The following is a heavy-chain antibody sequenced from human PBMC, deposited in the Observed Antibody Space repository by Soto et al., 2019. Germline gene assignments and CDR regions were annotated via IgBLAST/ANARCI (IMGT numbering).Heavy chain of an antibody. CDR1: GGSISSYY. J-gene: IGHJ6*02. Sequence: PSETLSLTCTVSGGSISSYYWSWIRQPPGKGLEWIGYIYYSGSTNYNPSLKSRVTISVDTSKNQFSLKLSSVTAADTAVYYCARVVRVPAAIPYHYYYYYGMDVWGQGTTVTVSS. CDR3: ARVVRVPAAIPYHYYYYYGMDV. D-gene: IGHD2-2*01. V-gene: IGHV4-59*01. CDR2: IYYSGST.